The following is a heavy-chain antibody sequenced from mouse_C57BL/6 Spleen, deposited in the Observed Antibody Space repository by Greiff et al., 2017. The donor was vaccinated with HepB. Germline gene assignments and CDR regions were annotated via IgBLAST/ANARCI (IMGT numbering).Heavy chain of an antibody. CDR1: GYTFTSYW. J-gene: IGHJ2*01. V-gene: IGHV1-50*01. CDR2: IDPSDNYT. CDR3: ARGGFDY. Sequence: QVQLQQPGAELVKPGASVKLSCKASGYTFTSYWMQWVKQRPGQGLEWIGVIDPSDNYTNYNQKFKGKATLTVDTSSSTAYMPLSSLTSEDSAVYYCARGGFDYWGQGTTLTVSS.